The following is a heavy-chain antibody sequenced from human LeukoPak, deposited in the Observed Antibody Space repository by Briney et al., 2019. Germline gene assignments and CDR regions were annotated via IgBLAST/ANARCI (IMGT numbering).Heavy chain of an antibody. CDR2: IYYSGST. J-gene: IGHJ3*02. CDR3: ARRYYYDSSGYQTYAFDI. V-gene: IGHV4-39*07. D-gene: IGHD3-22*01. Sequence: SETLSLTCTVSGGSISSDTYYWGWIRQPPGKGLEWIGNIYYSGSTYYNPSLKSRVTISVDTSKNQFSLKLSSVTAADTAVYYCARRYYYDSSGYQTYAFDIWGQGTMVTVSS. CDR1: GGSISSDTYY.